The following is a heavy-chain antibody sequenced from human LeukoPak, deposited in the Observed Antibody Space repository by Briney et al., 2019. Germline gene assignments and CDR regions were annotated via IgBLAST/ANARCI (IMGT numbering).Heavy chain of an antibody. V-gene: IGHV1-8*01. CDR1: GYTFTSYD. Sequence: DTVTVSCTVSGYTFTSYDINWVRQPPGQGLEWMGWIYPNSGNKGYAQKFQGRVTMTRNTSISTAYMELSSLRSEDTAVYYCARVLSRGYSGYGFGYWGQGTLVTVSS. CDR3: ARVLSRGYSGYGFGY. J-gene: IGHJ4*02. D-gene: IGHD5-12*01. CDR2: IYPNSGNK.